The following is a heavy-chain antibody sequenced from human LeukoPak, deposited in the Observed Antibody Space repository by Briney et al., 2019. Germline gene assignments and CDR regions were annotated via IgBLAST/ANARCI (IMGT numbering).Heavy chain of an antibody. Sequence: GGSLRLSCAASGFTFSNYWMHWVRQAPGKGLVWVSRINSDGSSTSYADSVKGRFTISRDNAKNTLYLQMNSLRAEDTAVYYCARDRLKGIAVAGTFDYWGQGTLVTVSS. CDR1: GFTFSNYW. CDR2: INSDGSST. V-gene: IGHV3-74*01. CDR3: ARDRLKGIAVAGTFDY. D-gene: IGHD6-19*01. J-gene: IGHJ4*02.